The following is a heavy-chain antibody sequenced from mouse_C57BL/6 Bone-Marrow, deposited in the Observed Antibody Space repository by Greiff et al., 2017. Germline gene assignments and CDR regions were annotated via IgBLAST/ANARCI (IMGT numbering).Heavy chain of an antibody. CDR2: ISSGGDYI. CDR1: GFTFSSYA. V-gene: IGHV5-9-1*02. D-gene: IGHD1-1*01. Sequence: EVQVVESGEGLVKPGGSLKLSCAASGFTFSSYAMSWVRQTPEKRLEWVAYISSGGDYIYYADTVKGRFTISRDNARNTLYLQMSSQKSEDTAMYYCTRDYYGRGTYAMDYWGQGTSVTVSS. CDR3: TRDYYGRGTYAMDY. J-gene: IGHJ4*01.